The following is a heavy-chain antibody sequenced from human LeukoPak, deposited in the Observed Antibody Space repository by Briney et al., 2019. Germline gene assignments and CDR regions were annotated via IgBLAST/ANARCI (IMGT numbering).Heavy chain of an antibody. CDR2: ISYDGSNK. D-gene: IGHD6-13*01. CDR1: GFTFSSYG. Sequence: GGSLRLSCAASGFTFSSYGMHWVRQAPGKGLEWVAVISYDGSNKYYADSVKGRFTISRDNSKNTLYLQMNSLRAEDTAVYYCAKDISGDSSFWGQGTLVTVSS. CDR3: AKDISGDSSF. J-gene: IGHJ4*02. V-gene: IGHV3-30*18.